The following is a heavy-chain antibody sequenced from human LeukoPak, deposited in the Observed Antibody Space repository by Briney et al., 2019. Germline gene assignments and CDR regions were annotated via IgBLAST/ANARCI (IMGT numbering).Heavy chain of an antibody. CDR2: NNGDGSTT. Sequence: GGSLRLSCVASGFSLSGYWMYWVRKAPGKGLMYISRNNGDGSTTNYADVVKGRFTMSRDNVKNTLYLQMNSLRVEDTAVYYCARDPRNVGLAPWGQGTLVTVSS. V-gene: IGHV3-74*01. D-gene: IGHD2-15*01. CDR3: ARDPRNVGLAP. CDR1: GFSLSGYW. J-gene: IGHJ5*02.